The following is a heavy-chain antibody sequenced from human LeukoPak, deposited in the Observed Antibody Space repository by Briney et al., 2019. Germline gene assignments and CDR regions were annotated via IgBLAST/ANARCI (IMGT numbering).Heavy chain of an antibody. D-gene: IGHD3-22*01. J-gene: IGHJ4*02. CDR2: IYYSVST. CDR3: ARPAMSNSYDSSGYFV. Sequence: SETLSLTCTVSGGSISSSHYYWGWIRQPPGKGLEWIGSIYYSVSTYYNPSLKSRVTISVDTSKNQFSLQLTSVTAADTAVYYCARPAMSNSYDSSGYFVWGQGTLVTVSS. V-gene: IGHV4-39*01. CDR1: GGSISSSHYY.